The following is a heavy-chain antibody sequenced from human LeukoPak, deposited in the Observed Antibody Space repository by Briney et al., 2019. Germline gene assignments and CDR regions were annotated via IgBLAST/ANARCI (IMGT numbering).Heavy chain of an antibody. Sequence: SVKVSCKASGGTFSSYAISWVRQAPGQGLEWMGGIIPIFGTANYAQKLQGRVTITADKSTSTAYMELSSLRSEDTAVYHCARGSPVYYDFWSDYYYMDVWGKGTTVTVSS. J-gene: IGHJ6*03. CDR2: IIPIFGTA. CDR3: ARGSPVYYDFWSDYYYMDV. D-gene: IGHD3-3*01. CDR1: GGTFSSYA. V-gene: IGHV1-69*06.